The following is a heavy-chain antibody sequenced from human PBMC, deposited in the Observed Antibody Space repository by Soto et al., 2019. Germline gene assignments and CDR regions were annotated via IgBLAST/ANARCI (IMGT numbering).Heavy chain of an antibody. Sequence: GGSLRLSCSASGFTFSSHGMHWIRQAPGKGLEWVAVLSFDGHHKYFADSVKGRFTISRDNSRSTLYLHMSSLRDEDTAVYYCAKDMLHDHFDRSGLDHWGQGTLVTVYS. D-gene: IGHD2-15*01. V-gene: IGHV3-30*18. CDR2: LSFDGHHK. CDR1: GFTFSSHG. J-gene: IGHJ4*02. CDR3: AKDMLHDHFDRSGLDH.